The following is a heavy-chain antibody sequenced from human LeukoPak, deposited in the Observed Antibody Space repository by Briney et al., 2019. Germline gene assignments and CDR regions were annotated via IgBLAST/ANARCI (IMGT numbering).Heavy chain of an antibody. D-gene: IGHD1-1*01. V-gene: IGHV3-11*01. CDR3: ARELNGAFDP. J-gene: IGHJ5*02. CDR2: MSTSDIPI. Sequence: PGGSLRLSCAASGFTFSEYYMSWIRQAPGKGLGWVSYMSTSDIPIYYTDSVKGRFNISKDNAKNSLYLQMSSLRASDTAVYYCARELNGAFDPWGQGTLVTVSS. CDR1: GFTFSEYY.